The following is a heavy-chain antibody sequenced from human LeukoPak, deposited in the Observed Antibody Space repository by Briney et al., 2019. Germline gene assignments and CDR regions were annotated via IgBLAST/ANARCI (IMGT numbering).Heavy chain of an antibody. CDR2: INPSGGST. CDR3: ARDDCSSTSCYFGMDV. CDR1: GYTFTSYY. D-gene: IGHD2-2*01. V-gene: IGHV1-46*01. J-gene: IGHJ6*02. Sequence: ASVKVSFKASGYTFTSYYMHWVRQAPGQGLEWMGIINPSGGSTSYAQKFQGRVTMTRDTSTSTVYMELSSLRSEDTAVYYCARDDCSSTSCYFGMDVWGQGTTVTVSS.